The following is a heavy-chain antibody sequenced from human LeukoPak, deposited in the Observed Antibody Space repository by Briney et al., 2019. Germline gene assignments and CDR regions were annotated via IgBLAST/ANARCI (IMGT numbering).Heavy chain of an antibody. D-gene: IGHD6-13*01. CDR3: AKDTQQQLWYYYYYMDV. V-gene: IGHV3-30*02. Sequence: GGSLRLSCAASGFTFSSYGMHWVRQAPGKGLEWVAFIRYDGSNKYYADSVKGRFTISRDNSKNTLYLQMNSLRAEDTAVYYCAKDTQQQLWYYYYYMDVWGKGTTVTVSS. CDR1: GFTFSSYG. CDR2: IRYDGSNK. J-gene: IGHJ6*03.